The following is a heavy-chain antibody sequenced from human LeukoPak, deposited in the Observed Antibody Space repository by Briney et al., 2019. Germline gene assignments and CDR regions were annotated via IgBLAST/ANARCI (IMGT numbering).Heavy chain of an antibody. CDR1: GFTFSSYG. D-gene: IGHD5-12*01. CDR3: AKDGSGYDSDYFDY. Sequence: PGGSLRLSCAASGFTFSSYGMHWVRQAPGKGLEWVAVIWYDGSNKYYADSVKGRFTISRDNSKNTLYLQMNSLRAEDTAVYYCAKDGSGYDSDYFDYWGQGTLVTVSS. CDR2: IWYDGSNK. J-gene: IGHJ4*02. V-gene: IGHV3-33*06.